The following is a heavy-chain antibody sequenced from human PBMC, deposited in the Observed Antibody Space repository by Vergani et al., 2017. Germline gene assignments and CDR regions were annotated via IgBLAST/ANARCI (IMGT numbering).Heavy chain of an antibody. V-gene: IGHV4-59*01. CDR2: IYYSGST. J-gene: IGHJ4*02. Sequence: QVQLQESGPGLVKPSETLSLTCTVSGGSISSYYWSWIRQPPGTGLEWIGYIYYSGSTNYNPSLKSRVTISVDTSKNQCSLKLRSVTAADTAVYYCASLDPYYYGSGSDSVAGSDYWGQGTLVTVSS. D-gene: IGHD3-10*01. CDR3: ASLDPYYYGSGSDSVAGSDY. CDR1: GGSISSYY.